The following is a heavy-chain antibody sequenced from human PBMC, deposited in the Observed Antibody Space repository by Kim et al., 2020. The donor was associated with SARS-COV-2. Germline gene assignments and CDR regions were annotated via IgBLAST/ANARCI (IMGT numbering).Heavy chain of an antibody. J-gene: IGHJ5*02. V-gene: IGHV1-8*01. CDR2: GNT. Sequence: GNTGYAQKFQGRVTMTRNTSISTAYMGLSSLRSEDTAVYYCARVPTQFDPWGQGTLVTVSS. CDR3: ARVPTQFDP.